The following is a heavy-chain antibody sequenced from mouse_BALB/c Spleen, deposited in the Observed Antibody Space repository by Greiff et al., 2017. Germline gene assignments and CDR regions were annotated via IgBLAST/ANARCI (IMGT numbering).Heavy chain of an antibody. CDR1: GYTFTNYW. V-gene: IGHV1-63*02. J-gene: IGHJ2*01. D-gene: IGHD3-2*02. Sequence: VHLVESGAELVRPGTSVKISCKASGYTFTNYWLGWVKQRPGHGLEWIGDIYPGGGYTNYNEKFKGKATLTADTSSSTAYMQLSSLTSEDSAVYFCARNYQLRGYFDYWGQGTTLTVSS. CDR2: IYPGGGYT. CDR3: ARNYQLRGYFDY.